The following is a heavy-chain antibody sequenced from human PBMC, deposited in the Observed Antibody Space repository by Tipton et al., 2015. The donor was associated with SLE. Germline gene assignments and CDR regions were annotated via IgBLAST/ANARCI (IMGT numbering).Heavy chain of an antibody. D-gene: IGHD6-13*01. J-gene: IGHJ6*02. CDR1: GFTVSSNY. CDR2: IYSGGST. V-gene: IGHV3-66*02. CDR3: ARDRGSSWFPGYYYYYGMDV. Sequence: LSLTCAASGFTVSSNYMSWVRQAPGKGLEWVSVIYSGGSTYYADSVKGRFTISRDNSKNTLYLQMNSLRAEDTAVYYCARDRGSSWFPGYYYYYGMDVWGQGTTVTVSS.